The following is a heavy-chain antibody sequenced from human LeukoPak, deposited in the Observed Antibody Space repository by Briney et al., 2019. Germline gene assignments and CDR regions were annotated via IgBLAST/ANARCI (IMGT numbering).Heavy chain of an antibody. CDR2: ISYDGTNK. V-gene: IGHV3-30-3*01. CDR1: GFTFTNYA. D-gene: IGHD2-21*02. CDR3: ARGFVLGAAKNYFDY. J-gene: IGHJ4*02. Sequence: PGRSLRLSCAASGFTFTNYALHWVRQAPGKGLEWVAVISYDGTNKYYAGSVKGRFTIPRDNSKNTLSLQMNSLRAEDTALYYCARGFVLGAAKNYFDYWGQGALVTVSS.